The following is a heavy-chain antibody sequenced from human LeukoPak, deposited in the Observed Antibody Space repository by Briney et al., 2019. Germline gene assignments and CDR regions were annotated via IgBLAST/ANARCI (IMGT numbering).Heavy chain of an antibody. V-gene: IGHV3-64*01. CDR1: GFTFSHYS. CDR2: INSNGDDT. CDR3: AKDARSSSSRGLFDY. J-gene: IGHJ4*02. D-gene: IGHD6-6*01. Sequence: PGGSLRLSCAATGFTFSHYSMHWVRQAPGKGLEYVSAINSNGDDTYYANSVKGRFTISRDNSKNTLYLQMGSLRAEDMAVYYCAKDARSSSSRGLFDYWGQGTLVTVSS.